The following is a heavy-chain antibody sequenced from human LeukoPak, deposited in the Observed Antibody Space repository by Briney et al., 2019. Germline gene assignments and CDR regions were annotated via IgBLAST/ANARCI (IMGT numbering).Heavy chain of an antibody. V-gene: IGHV3-30*02. Sequence: SGGSLRLSCAASGFTFSSYGMHWVRQAPGKGLEWVAFIRYDGSNKYYADSVKGRFTISRDNSKNTLYLQMNSLRAEDTAVYYCAKDQGVVTRQLVPVGAFDIWGQGTMVTVS. CDR1: GFTFSSYG. J-gene: IGHJ3*02. CDR2: IRYDGSNK. CDR3: AKDQGVVTRQLVPVGAFDI. D-gene: IGHD6-13*01.